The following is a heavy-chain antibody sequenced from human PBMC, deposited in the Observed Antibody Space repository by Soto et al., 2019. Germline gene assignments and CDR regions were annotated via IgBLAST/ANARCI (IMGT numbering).Heavy chain of an antibody. CDR3: ARHSTPFCSSTSCPYYYYYYGMDV. D-gene: IGHD2-2*01. CDR2: IYPGDSDT. CDR1: GYSFTSYW. Sequence: GESLKISCKGSGYSFTSYWIGWVRQMPGKGLEWMGIIYPGDSDTRYSPSFQGQVTISADKSISTAYLQWSSLKASDTAMYYCARHSTPFCSSTSCPYYYYYYGMDVWGQGTTVTVSS. J-gene: IGHJ6*02. V-gene: IGHV5-51*01.